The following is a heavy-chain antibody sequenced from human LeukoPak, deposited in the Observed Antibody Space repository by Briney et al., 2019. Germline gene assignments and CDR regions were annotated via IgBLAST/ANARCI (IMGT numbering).Heavy chain of an antibody. Sequence: GGSLRPSCAASGFTFSDYTMQWVRQAPGKGLEWVALLPPDGSYQYYADSLKGRFTISRDNFKNALYLQMNSLRLEDTAVYYCARGLHDRSWYGAHWGQGTLLSVSS. CDR1: GFTFSDYT. D-gene: IGHD6-13*01. CDR3: ARGLHDRSWYGAH. V-gene: IGHV3-30*04. CDR2: LPPDGSYQ. J-gene: IGHJ4*02.